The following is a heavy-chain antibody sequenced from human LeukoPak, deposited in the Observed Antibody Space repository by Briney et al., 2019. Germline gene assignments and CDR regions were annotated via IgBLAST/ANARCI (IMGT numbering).Heavy chain of an antibody. D-gene: IGHD5-24*01. CDR1: GFTFSSYW. V-gene: IGHV3-7*01. CDR3: AREFGHNRWYFDY. Sequence: AGGSLRLSCAASGFTFSSYWMSWVRQAPGKGLEWVANIKQDGSEKYYVDSVKGRFTISRDNAKNSLYLQMNSLRAEDTAVYYCAREFGHNRWYFDYWGQGALVTVSS. CDR2: IKQDGSEK. J-gene: IGHJ4*02.